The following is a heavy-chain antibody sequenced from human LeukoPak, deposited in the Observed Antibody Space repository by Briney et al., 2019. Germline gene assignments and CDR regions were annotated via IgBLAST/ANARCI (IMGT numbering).Heavy chain of an antibody. CDR2: IYIYSGST. CDR3: ARVDGSCSGGSCPSGNWFDP. J-gene: IGHJ5*02. D-gene: IGHD2-15*01. Sequence: SETLSLTCTVSGDSISSGRNYWTWIRQPAGKGLECIGRIYIYSGSTNYNPSLKSRVTISVDTSKNRFPLKLTSVTAADAAVYYCARVDGSCSGGSCPSGNWFDPWGQGTLVTVSS. CDR1: GDSISSGRNY. V-gene: IGHV4-61*02.